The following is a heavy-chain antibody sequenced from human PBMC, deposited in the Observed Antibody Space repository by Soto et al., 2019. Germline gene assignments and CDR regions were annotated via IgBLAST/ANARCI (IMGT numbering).Heavy chain of an antibody. CDR2: ISAYNGNT. J-gene: IGHJ5*02. CDR1: GYTFTSYG. V-gene: IGHV1-18*01. D-gene: IGHD3-10*01. CDR3: AREGWVGLWFGDKGWFDP. Sequence: QVQLVQSGAEVKKPGASVKVSCKASGYTFTSYGISWVRQAPGQGLEWMGWISAYNGNTNYAQKLQGRVTMTTDTATSPAYMELRSLRSDDTAVYYCAREGWVGLWFGDKGWFDPWGQGTLVTVSS.